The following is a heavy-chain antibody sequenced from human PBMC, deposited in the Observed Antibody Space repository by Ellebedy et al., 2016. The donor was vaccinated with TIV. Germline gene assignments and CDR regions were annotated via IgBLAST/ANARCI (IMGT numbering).Heavy chain of an antibody. CDR3: ARRGFGYYYYGMDV. V-gene: IGHV1-3*01. CDR2: INAGNGNT. CDR1: GYTFTSYA. D-gene: IGHD2-15*01. J-gene: IGHJ6*02. Sequence: ASVKVSCXASGYTFTSYAIHWVRQAPGQRLEWMGWINAGNGNTKYSQRFQGRVTFTRDTSASTAYMELSSLRSEDTAVYYCARRGFGYYYYGMDVWGQGTTVTVSS.